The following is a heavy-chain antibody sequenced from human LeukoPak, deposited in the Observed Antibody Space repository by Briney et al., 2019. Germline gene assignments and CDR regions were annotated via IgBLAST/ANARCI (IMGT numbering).Heavy chain of an antibody. V-gene: IGHV4-59*01. D-gene: IGHD3-22*01. J-gene: IGHJ5*02. Sequence: SETLSLTCSVSGRPISSNYWSWIRPPPGKELEWIGYIYHTGSTNYNPSLRSRLTISVDTSKNQFSLKLRSVSAADTAVYYCARNFNQYDYGGYYVWFDPWGQGTLVTVSS. CDR1: GRPISSNY. CDR3: ARNFNQYDYGGYYVWFDP. CDR2: IYHTGST.